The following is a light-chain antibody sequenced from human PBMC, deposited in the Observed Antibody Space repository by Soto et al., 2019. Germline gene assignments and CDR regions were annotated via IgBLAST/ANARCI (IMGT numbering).Light chain of an antibody. J-gene: IGLJ1*01. CDR1: SSDVGSYNS. CDR3: SSYTTSNTYV. V-gene: IGLV2-18*02. CDR2: EVS. Sequence: QSALTQPPSVSGSPGQSVTISCTGTSSDVGSYNSVSWYQQPPGTVPKLMIYEVSNRPSGVPDHFSGSKSGNTASLTISGLQAEDEADYYCSSYTTSNTYVFGTGTKVTVL.